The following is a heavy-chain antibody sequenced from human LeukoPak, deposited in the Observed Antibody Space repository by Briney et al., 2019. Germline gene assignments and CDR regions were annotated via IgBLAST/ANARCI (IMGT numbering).Heavy chain of an antibody. CDR3: ARTYYDILTGYNPYFDY. Sequence: GGSLRLSCAASGFTFSNAWMSWVRQAPGKGLEWVSSITASSTAIYSADSVKGRFTISRDNAKNFLYLQMNSLRAEDTAVYYCARTYYDILTGYNPYFDYWGQGILVTVSS. V-gene: IGHV3-21*01. D-gene: IGHD3-9*01. CDR2: ITASSTAI. CDR1: GFTFSNAW. J-gene: IGHJ4*02.